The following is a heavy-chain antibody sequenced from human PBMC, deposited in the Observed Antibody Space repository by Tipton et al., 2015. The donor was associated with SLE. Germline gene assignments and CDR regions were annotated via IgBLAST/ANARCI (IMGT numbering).Heavy chain of an antibody. J-gene: IGHJ2*01. CDR3: AKDPSADDYWKGYFDL. CDR2: ISGSGSIT. Sequence: SLRLSCAASGLTFSNHDMIWVRQAPGKGLEWVSSISGSGSITYYADSVKGRFTISRDNSKNTLYLQMNSLRAEDTAIYYCAKDPSADDYWKGYFDLWGRGTLVTVS. CDR1: GLTFSNHD. D-gene: IGHD3/OR15-3a*01. V-gene: IGHV3-23*01.